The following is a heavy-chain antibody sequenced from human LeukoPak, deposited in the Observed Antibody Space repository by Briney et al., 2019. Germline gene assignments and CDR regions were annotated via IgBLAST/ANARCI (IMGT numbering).Heavy chain of an antibody. CDR3: ARGRYYFDS. CDR2: IYHSGTT. J-gene: IGHJ4*02. CDR1: GVSISTHY. V-gene: IGHV4-59*11. Sequence: PSETLSLTCNVSGVSISTHYWSWIRQSPGKGLEWIGFIYHSGTTNYNPSLKSRVTISVDTSKNQFSLKLSSVTAADTAVYYCARGRYYFDSWGQGILVTVSS.